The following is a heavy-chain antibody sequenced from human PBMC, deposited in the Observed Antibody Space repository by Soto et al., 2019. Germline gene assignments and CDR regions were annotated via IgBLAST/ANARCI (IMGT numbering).Heavy chain of an antibody. Sequence: SGGSLRLSCAASGFTFSDYYMKWIRQAPGKGLEWLSYISTGGSAIYYADSVRGRFTISRDNAKNSLYLQMNSLRAEDTAIYYCARGPLAATDVAQPGFDYWGQGTLVTVSS. CDR2: ISTGGSAI. D-gene: IGHD6-25*01. CDR1: GFTFSDYY. J-gene: IGHJ4*02. CDR3: ARGPLAATDVAQPGFDY. V-gene: IGHV3-11*01.